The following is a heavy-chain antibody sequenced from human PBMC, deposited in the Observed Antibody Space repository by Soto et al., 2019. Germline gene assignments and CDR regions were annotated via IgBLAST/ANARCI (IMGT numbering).Heavy chain of an antibody. J-gene: IGHJ6*02. V-gene: IGHV1-69*13. CDR2: IIPIFGTA. CDR1: GGTFSSYA. CDR3: ARGGDGYNWNYYYGMDV. D-gene: IGHD5-12*01. Sequence: SVKVSCKASGGTFSSYAISWVRQAPGQGLEWMGGIIPIFGTANYAQKFQGRVTITADESTSTAYMELSSLRSEDTAVYYCARGGDGYNWNYYYGMDVWGQGTTVTVSS.